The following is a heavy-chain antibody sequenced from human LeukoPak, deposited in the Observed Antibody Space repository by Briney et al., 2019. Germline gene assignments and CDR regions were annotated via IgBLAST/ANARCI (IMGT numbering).Heavy chain of an antibody. CDR3: ARVWYYDSSGYYEGTCYFDY. CDR2: ISSSSSYI. Sequence: PGGSLRLSCAASGFTFSSYWMHWVRQAPGKGLVWVSSISSSSSYIYYADSVKGRFTVSRDNAKNSLYLQMNSLRAEDTAVYYCARVWYYDSSGYYEGTCYFDYWGQGTLVTVSS. CDR1: GFTFSSYW. D-gene: IGHD3-22*01. J-gene: IGHJ4*02. V-gene: IGHV3-21*01.